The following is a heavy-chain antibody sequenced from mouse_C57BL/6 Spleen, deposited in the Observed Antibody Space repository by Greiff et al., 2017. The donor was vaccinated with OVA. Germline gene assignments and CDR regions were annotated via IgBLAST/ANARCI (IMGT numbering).Heavy chain of an antibody. Sequence: EVQLQESGGGLVQPGGSMKLSCVASGFTFSNYWMNWVRQSPEKGLEWVAQIRLKSDNYATHYAESVKGRFTISRDDSKSSVYLQLNNLRAEDTGIYSCTGYISWYFDVWGTGTTVTVSS. V-gene: IGHV6-3*01. CDR3: TGYISWYFDV. CDR1: GFTFSNYW. CDR2: IRLKSDNYAT. J-gene: IGHJ1*03. D-gene: IGHD6-2*01.